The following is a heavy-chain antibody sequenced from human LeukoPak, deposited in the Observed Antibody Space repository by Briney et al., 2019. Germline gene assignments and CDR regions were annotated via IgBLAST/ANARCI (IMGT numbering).Heavy chain of an antibody. CDR2: LYHPDST. CDR1: GYSIGSGYY. Sequence: PSETLSLTCTVSGYSIGSGYYWGWIRQPPGKGLEWIGSLYHPDSTYYNPSLKSRVTMSVDTSRNQFSLKLSFVTAADTAVYYCARQYDSYFYYYLDLWGTGTTVTVSS. D-gene: IGHD3-10*01. CDR3: ARQYDSYFYYYLDL. J-gene: IGHJ6*04. V-gene: IGHV4-38-2*02.